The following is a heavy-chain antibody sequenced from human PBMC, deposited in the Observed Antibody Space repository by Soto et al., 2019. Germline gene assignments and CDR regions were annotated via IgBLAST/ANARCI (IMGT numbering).Heavy chain of an antibody. D-gene: IGHD3-10*01. CDR3: AKDMGYYYGSGSYFYGMDV. Sequence: GGSLRLSCAASGFTFSSYGMHWVRQAPGKGLEWVAVISYDGSNKYYADSVKGRFTISRDNSKNTLYLQMNSLRAEDTAVYYCAKDMGYYYGSGSYFYGMDVWGQGTAVTVSS. V-gene: IGHV3-30*18. J-gene: IGHJ6*02. CDR2: ISYDGSNK. CDR1: GFTFSSYG.